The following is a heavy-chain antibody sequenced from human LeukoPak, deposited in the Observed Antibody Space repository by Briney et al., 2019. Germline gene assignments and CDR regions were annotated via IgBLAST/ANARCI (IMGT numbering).Heavy chain of an antibody. CDR3: ARSSGSRTAFNYYYYYMDV. V-gene: IGHV5-51*01. J-gene: IGHJ6*03. CDR1: GYSFTSYW. CDR2: IYPGDSDT. D-gene: IGHD3-10*01. Sequence: GESLKISCKGSGYSFTSYWIGWVRQMPGKGLEWMGIIYPGDSDTRYSPSFQGQVTISADKSISTAYLQWSSLKASDTAMYYCARSSGSRTAFNYYYYYMDVWGKGTTVTVSS.